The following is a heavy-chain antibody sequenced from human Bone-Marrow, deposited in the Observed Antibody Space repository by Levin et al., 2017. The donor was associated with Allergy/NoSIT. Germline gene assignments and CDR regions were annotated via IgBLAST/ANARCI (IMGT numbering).Heavy chain of an antibody. V-gene: IGHV1-8*01. CDR3: ARVEYQLLFPYYYYYGMDV. CDR1: GYTFTSYD. Sequence: ASVKVSCKASGYTFTSYDINWVRQATGQGLEWMGWMNPNSGNTGYAQKFQGRVTMTRNTSISTAYMELSSLRSEDTAVYYCARVEYQLLFPYYYYYGMDVWGQGTTVTVSS. D-gene: IGHD2-2*01. CDR2: MNPNSGNT. J-gene: IGHJ6*02.